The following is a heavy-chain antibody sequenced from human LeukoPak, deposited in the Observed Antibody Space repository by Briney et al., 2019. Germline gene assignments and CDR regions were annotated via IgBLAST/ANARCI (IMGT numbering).Heavy chain of an antibody. CDR1: GYTFTSYG. Sequence: ASVKVSCKASGYTFTSYGISWMRQAPGQGLEWMGWISAHNGNTNYAQKLQGRVTMTTDTSTSTAYMELRSLRSDDTAVYYCARSDGPTLAYCGGDCEHWVWFDPWGQGTLVTVSS. CDR2: ISAHNGNT. D-gene: IGHD2-21*02. CDR3: ARSDGPTLAYCGGDCEHWVWFDP. V-gene: IGHV1-18*01. J-gene: IGHJ5*02.